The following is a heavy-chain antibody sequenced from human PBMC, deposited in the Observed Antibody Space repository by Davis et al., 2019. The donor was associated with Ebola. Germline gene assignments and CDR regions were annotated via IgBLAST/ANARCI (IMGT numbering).Heavy chain of an antibody. CDR2: ISYDGSNK. V-gene: IGHV3-30*03. J-gene: IGHJ4*02. D-gene: IGHD3-10*01. CDR1: GFTFSSYG. Sequence: GESLKISCAASGFTFSSYGMHWVRQAPGKGLEWVAVISYDGSNKYYADSVKGRFTISRDNSKNTLYLQMNSLRAEDTAVYYCARDFRGIHWGQGTLVTVSS. CDR3: ARDFRGIH.